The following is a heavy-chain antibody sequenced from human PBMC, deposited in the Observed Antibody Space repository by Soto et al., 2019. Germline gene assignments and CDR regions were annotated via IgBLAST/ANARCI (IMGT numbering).Heavy chain of an antibody. CDR3: ARHRRDIVGATFSSLAY. CDR2: IWYDGSNK. D-gene: IGHD1-26*01. V-gene: IGHV3-33*01. Sequence: PGGLIRLSWASSGLTFSNHGVHWVRQAPGKGLEWVAVIWYDGSNKYYADSVKGRFTISRDNSKNTLYLQMNSLRAEDTAVYYCARHRRDIVGATFSSLAYWGKGTLDTVS. J-gene: IGHJ4*02. CDR1: GLTFSNHG.